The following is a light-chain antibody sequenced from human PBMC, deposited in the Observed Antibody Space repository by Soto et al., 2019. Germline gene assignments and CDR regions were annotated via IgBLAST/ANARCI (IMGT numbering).Light chain of an antibody. CDR2: NSN. J-gene: IGLJ3*02. CDR1: SSNIGSNT. Sequence: QSVLTQPPSASGTPGQRVTISCSGSSSNIGSNTVSWYRQLPGTAPKLLIYNSNQRPSGVPDRFSGSKSGTSASLAISGLQSEDEADYYCPAWDDSLNGWVFGGGTKLTVL. V-gene: IGLV1-44*01. CDR3: PAWDDSLNGWV.